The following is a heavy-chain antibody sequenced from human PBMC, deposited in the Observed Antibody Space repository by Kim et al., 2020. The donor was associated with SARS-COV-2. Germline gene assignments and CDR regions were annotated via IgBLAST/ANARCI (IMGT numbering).Heavy chain of an antibody. D-gene: IGHD2-2*01. CDR3: ARGFVVVPAAMGY. CDR2: INAGNGNT. V-gene: IGHV1-3*01. CDR1: GYTFTSYA. J-gene: IGHJ4*02. Sequence: ASVKVSCKASGYTFTSYAMHWVRQAPGQRLEWMGWINAGNGNTKYSQKFQGIVTITRDTSASTAYMELSSLRSEDTAVYYCARGFVVVPAAMGYWGQGTLVTVSS.